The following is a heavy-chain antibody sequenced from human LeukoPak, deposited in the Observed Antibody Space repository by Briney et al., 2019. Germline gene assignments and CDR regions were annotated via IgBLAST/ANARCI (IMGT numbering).Heavy chain of an antibody. D-gene: IGHD1-14*01. CDR3: ARANPSYYFDY. V-gene: IGHV3-74*01. J-gene: IGHJ4*02. Sequence: GGSLRLSCAASGFTFSSYWMHWVRQAPGKGLVWVSRINSDGSSTSYADSVKGRFTISRDNAKNTLYLQMNSLRAEDTAVYYCARANPSYYFDYWGQGTLVTVSS. CDR2: INSDGSST. CDR1: GFTFSSYW.